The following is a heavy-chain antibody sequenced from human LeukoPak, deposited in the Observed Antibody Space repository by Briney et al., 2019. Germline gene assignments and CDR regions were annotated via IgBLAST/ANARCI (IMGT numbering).Heavy chain of an antibody. D-gene: IGHD5-12*01. CDR2: INPNSGGT. CDR3: AREIFSGTEAFDI. Sequence: ASVKVSCKASGYTFTGYYMHWVRQAPGQGLEWMGWINPNSGGTNYAQKFQGRVTMTRDTSISTAYMELSRLRSDDTAVYYCAREIFSGTEAFDIWGQGTMVTVSS. J-gene: IGHJ3*02. CDR1: GYTFTGYY. V-gene: IGHV1-2*02.